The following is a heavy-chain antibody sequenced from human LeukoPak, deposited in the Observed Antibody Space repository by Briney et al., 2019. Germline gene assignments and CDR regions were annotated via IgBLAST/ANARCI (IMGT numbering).Heavy chain of an antibody. CDR2: INHSGST. D-gene: IGHD5-18*01. Sequence: SETLSLTCAVYGGSFSGYYWSWIRQPPGKGLEWTGEINHSGSTNYNPSLKSRVTISVDTSKNQFSLKLSSVTAADTAVYYCARGGLRKVTPRERDLYWYFDLWGRGTLVTVSS. CDR1: GGSFSGYY. V-gene: IGHV4-34*01. CDR3: ARGGLRKVTPRERDLYWYFDL. J-gene: IGHJ2*01.